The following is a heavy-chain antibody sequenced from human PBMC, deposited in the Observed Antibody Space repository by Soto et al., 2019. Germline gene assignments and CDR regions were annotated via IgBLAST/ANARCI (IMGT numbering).Heavy chain of an antibody. CDR3: ARDPEVRGVIITLEDGRYYYYYMDV. J-gene: IGHJ6*03. Sequence: EVQLVESGGGLVKPGGSLRLSCAASGFTFSSYSMNWVRQAPGKGLEWVSSISSSSSYIYYADSVKGRFTISRDNAKNSLYLQMNSLRAEDSAVYYCARDPEVRGVIITLEDGRYYYYYMDVWGKGTTVTVSS. D-gene: IGHD3-10*01. CDR2: ISSSSSYI. CDR1: GFTFSSYS. V-gene: IGHV3-21*01.